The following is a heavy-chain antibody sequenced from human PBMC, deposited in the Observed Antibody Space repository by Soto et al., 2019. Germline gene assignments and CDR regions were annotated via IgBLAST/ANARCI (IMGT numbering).Heavy chain of an antibody. V-gene: IGHV4-34*01. Sequence: QVQLQQWGAGLLKPSETLSLTCAVYGESFSGYYWSWIRQPPGKGLEGIGEIDHTGSTNYNPSLKSRVTISLDQSNNQFSLKLSSVTAADTAVYYCARVRPRYGIDVWGQWTTVTVSS. CDR3: ARVRPRYGIDV. J-gene: IGHJ6*02. CDR1: GESFSGYY. CDR2: IDHTGST.